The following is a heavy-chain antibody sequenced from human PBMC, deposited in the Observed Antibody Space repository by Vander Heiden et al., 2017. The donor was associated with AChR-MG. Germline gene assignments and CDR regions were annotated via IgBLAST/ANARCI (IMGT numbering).Heavy chain of an antibody. J-gene: IGHJ5*02. Sequence: QVQLVESGGGVVQPGRSLRLPCAASGFTFSSSGMHWVRQAPGKGLEWVAVIWYDGSNKYYADSVKGRFTISRDNSKNTLYLQMNSLRAEDTAVYYCARDGSPLLWFGEHPGWFDPWGQGTLVTVSS. CDR3: ARDGSPLLWFGEHPGWFDP. D-gene: IGHD3-10*01. CDR2: IWYDGSNK. CDR1: GFTFSSSG. V-gene: IGHV3-33*01.